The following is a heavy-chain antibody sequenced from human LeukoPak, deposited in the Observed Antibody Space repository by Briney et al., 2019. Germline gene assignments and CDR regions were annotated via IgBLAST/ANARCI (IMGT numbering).Heavy chain of an antibody. J-gene: IGHJ4*02. CDR1: GFTFSSYA. Sequence: GGSLRLSCAASGFTFSSYAMSWVRQAPGKGLEWFSGISGTGGSTYYADSVKGRFTSSRDNSKNTLYLQMNSLRAEDTAVYYCAKDPKDCSSTSCYFDYWGQGALVTVSS. CDR3: AKDPKDCSSTSCYFDY. V-gene: IGHV3-23*01. D-gene: IGHD2-2*01. CDR2: ISGTGGST.